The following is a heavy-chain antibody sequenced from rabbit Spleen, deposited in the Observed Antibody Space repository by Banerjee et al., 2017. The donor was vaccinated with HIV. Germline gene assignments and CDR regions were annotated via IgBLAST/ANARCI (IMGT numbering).Heavy chain of an antibody. CDR2: IFGGNGGLI. CDR1: GLSLSTYW. J-gene: IGHJ4*01. D-gene: IGHD6-1*01. CDR3: ARGVDSQGDGYNL. V-gene: IGHV1S45*01. Sequence: QEQLVESGGGLVKPEGSLTLTCTASGLSLSTYWLCWVRQAPGKGLEWIACIFGGNGGLIYYASWAKGRFTISKTSSTTVTLQMTSLTAADTATYFCARGVDSQGDGYNLWGQGTLVTVS.